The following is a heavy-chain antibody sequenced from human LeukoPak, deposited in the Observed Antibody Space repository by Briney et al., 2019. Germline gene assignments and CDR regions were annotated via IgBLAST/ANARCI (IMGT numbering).Heavy chain of an antibody. CDR2: INGDGGST. D-gene: IGHD3-16*01. V-gene: IGHV3-74*01. J-gene: IGHJ4*02. CDR1: GFTFSNYW. Sequence: GGSLRLSCAASGFTFSNYWMYWVRQAPGKGLVWVSRINGDGGSTAYADSVKGRFTISRDNSKSTLYLQMSSLRAEDTALYYCVKTNLEVFVRGAFDHWGQGTLVTVSS. CDR3: VKTNLEVFVRGAFDH.